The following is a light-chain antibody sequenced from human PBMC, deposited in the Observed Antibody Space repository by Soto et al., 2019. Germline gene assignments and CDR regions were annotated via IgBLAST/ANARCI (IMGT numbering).Light chain of an antibody. V-gene: IGKV1-5*01. CDR3: QQYNSYSQT. Sequence: DIQMTQSPSTLSASVGDRVTITCRASQSISSWLAWYQQKPGKAPKLLIYDASSLESGVPSRFSGSGSGTEFTLTISSLQPDDCATNYCQQYNSYSQTFGRGTKVEIK. J-gene: IGKJ1*01. CDR2: DAS. CDR1: QSISSW.